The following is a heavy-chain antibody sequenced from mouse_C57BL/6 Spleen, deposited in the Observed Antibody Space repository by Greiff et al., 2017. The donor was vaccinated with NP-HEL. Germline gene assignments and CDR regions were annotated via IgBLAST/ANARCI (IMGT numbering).Heavy chain of an antibody. V-gene: IGHV3-1*01. J-gene: IGHJ2*01. CDR3: AREDSSGYFDY. Sequence: VQLKQSGPGMVKPSQSLSLTCTVTGYSITSGYDWHWIRHFPGNKLEWMGYISYSGSTNYNPSLKSRISITHDTSKNHFFLKLNSVTTEDTATYYCAREDSSGYFDYWGQGTTLTVSS. CDR2: ISYSGST. D-gene: IGHD3-2*02. CDR1: GYSITSGYD.